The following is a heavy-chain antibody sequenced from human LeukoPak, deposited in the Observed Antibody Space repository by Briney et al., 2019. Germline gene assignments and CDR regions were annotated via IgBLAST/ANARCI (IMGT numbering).Heavy chain of an antibody. CDR3: ARQVQTVTTAD. CDR1: GYTFTSYD. CDR2: INPNSGGT. D-gene: IGHD4-17*01. Sequence: ASVKVSCKASGYTFTSYDINWVRQATGQGLEWMGRINPNSGGTNYAQKFQGRVTMTRDTSISTAYMELSRLRSDDTAVYYCARQVQTVTTADWGQGALVTVSS. J-gene: IGHJ4*02. V-gene: IGHV1-2*06.